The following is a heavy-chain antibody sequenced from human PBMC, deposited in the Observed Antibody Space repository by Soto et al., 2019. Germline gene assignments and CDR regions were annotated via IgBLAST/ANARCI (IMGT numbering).Heavy chain of an antibody. J-gene: IGHJ3*01. V-gene: IGHV3-53*01. Sequence: DVQLVESGGGLIQPGESLRLSCVAFGLTVSGTKYVAWVRQAPGKGLKWVSALYDVFGSFYADSVKGRFTTSSDRSRSTVYLQMNDLRPDDTAVYYCASWREREHAFDVWGQGTAVIVSP. CDR3: ASWREREHAFDV. D-gene: IGHD1-1*01. CDR2: LYDVFGS. CDR1: GLTVSGTKY.